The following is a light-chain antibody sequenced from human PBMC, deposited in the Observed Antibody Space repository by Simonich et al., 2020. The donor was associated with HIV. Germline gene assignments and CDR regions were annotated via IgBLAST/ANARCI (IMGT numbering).Light chain of an antibody. V-gene: IGKV3-20*01. CDR3: QQYGSSPFT. J-gene: IGKJ3*01. CDR2: DAS. CDR1: QSVSNN. Sequence: EVVMTQSPATLSVSPGERATLSCRASQSVSNNLAWYQKKPGQAPRLLIYDASSRATGIPDRFSGSGSGTDFTLTISRLEPEDFAVYYCQQYGSSPFTFGPGTKVDIK.